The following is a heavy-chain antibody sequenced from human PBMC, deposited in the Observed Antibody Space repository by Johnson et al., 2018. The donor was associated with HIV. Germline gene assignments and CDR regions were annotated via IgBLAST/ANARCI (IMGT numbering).Heavy chain of an antibody. D-gene: IGHD3-22*01. CDR1: GFTVSSND. J-gene: IGHJ3*02. CDR3: ASYDSSAYYDVGFFDI. CDR2: IRCSDGST. V-gene: IGHV3-23*04. Sequence: VQLVESGGGLIQPGGSLRLSCAASGFTVSSNDMSWVRQAPGKGLDWVSAIRCSDGSTDYSDSVNGRFTISRDNSKNTLYLQMNSLRAEDTAVYYCASYDSSAYYDVGFFDIWGQGTMVTVSS.